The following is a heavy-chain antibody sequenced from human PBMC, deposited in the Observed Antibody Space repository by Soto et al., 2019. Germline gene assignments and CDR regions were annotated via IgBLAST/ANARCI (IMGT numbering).Heavy chain of an antibody. CDR2: IIPILGTA. V-gene: IGHV1-69*13. CDR1: GGTFSSYA. CDR3: ATSAYDSSGYYYRFYFDY. Sequence: GASVKVSCKASGGTFSSYAINWVRQAPGQGLEWMGGIIPILGTANYAQKFQGRVTITADESTSTASMELSSLRSEDTAVYYCATSAYDSSGYYYRFYFDYWGQGTLVTVSS. J-gene: IGHJ4*02. D-gene: IGHD3-22*01.